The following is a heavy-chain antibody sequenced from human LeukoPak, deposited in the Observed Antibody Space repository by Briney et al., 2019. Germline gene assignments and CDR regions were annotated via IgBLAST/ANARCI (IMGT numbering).Heavy chain of an antibody. Sequence: ASVKVSCKASGYTFTGHDINWVRQATGQGLEWMGWMIPDSGNTGYAQKFQGRVTITRNTSISTAYMELSSLRSEDTAVYYCARGPAYSIYGAYYYYYMDVWGKGTTVTVSS. CDR2: MIPDSGNT. J-gene: IGHJ6*03. D-gene: IGHD4-11*01. V-gene: IGHV1-8*01. CDR1: GYTFTGHD. CDR3: ARGPAYSIYGAYYYYYMDV.